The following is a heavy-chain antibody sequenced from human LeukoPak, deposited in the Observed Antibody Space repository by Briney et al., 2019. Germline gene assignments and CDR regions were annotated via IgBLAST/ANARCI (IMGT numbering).Heavy chain of an antibody. J-gene: IGHJ4*02. CDR3: ARRDRAAKEFDY. CDR1: GGSFSGYY. Sequence: PSETLSLTCAVYGGSFSGYYWSWIRQPPGKGLEWIGEINHSGSTNYNPSLKSRVTISVDTSKNQFSLKLSSVTAADTAAYYCARRDRAAKEFDYWGQGTLVTVSS. CDR2: INHSGST. D-gene: IGHD6-13*01. V-gene: IGHV4-34*01.